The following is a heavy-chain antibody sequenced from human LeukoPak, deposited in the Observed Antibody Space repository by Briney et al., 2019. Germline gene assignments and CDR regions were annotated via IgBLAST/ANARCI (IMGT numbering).Heavy chain of an antibody. J-gene: IGHJ5*02. CDR2: ISGYNGKT. D-gene: IGHD6-19*01. CDR3: ARDEGIAVAGTPNH. CDR1: GGTFSSYA. V-gene: IGHV1-18*01. Sequence: ASVKVSCKASGGTFSSYAISWVRQAPGQGLEWMGWISGYNGKTNYAQNFHDRVTLTTDTSASTAYMELRSLRSDDTAVYYCARDEGIAVAGTPNHWGQGTLVTVSS.